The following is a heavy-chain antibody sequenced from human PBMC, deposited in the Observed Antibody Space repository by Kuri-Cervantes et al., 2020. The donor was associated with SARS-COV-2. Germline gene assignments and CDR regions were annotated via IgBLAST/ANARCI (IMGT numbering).Heavy chain of an antibody. J-gene: IGHJ3*02. V-gene: IGHV3-23*01. CDR2: ISGSGGST. D-gene: IGHD2-8*02. CDR3: AREVLLAVGAFDI. Sequence: GGSLRLSCAASGFTFSSYSMNWVRQAPGKGLEWVSAISGSGGSTYYADSVKGRFTISRDNSKNTLYLQMNSLRAEDTAVYYCAREVLLAVGAFDIWGQGTMVTVSS. CDR1: GFTFSSYS.